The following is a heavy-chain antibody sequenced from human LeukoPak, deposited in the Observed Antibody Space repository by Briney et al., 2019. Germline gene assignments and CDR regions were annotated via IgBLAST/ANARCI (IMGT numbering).Heavy chain of an antibody. CDR1: GFTFSSYG. V-gene: IGHV3-30*02. D-gene: IGHD6-19*01. J-gene: IGHJ4*02. Sequence: GGSLRLSCAASGFTFSSYGMHWVRQAPGKGLEWVAVIWYGGSNKYYADSVKGRFTISRDNSKNTLYLQMNSLRAEDTAVYYCAKDWGSGWYGEGSYFDYWGQGTLVTVSS. CDR3: AKDWGSGWYGEGSYFDY. CDR2: IWYGGSNK.